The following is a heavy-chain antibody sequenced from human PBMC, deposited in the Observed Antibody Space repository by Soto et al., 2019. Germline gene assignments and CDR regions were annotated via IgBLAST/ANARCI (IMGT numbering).Heavy chain of an antibody. Sequence: QVQLQESGPGVVKPSQTLSLTCTVSGGSFSSGDYYWSWVRQPPGKGLEWTGYIYYTGSTFNNPPLESRVYISIDTSKTQCSLKLSSVTAADTAVYYCARIHFGDEPSYYYYGMDVWGQGTTVTVSS. CDR3: ARIHFGDEPSYYYYGMDV. CDR1: GGSFSSGDYY. J-gene: IGHJ6*02. V-gene: IGHV4-30-4*01. CDR2: IYYTGST. D-gene: IGHD4-17*01.